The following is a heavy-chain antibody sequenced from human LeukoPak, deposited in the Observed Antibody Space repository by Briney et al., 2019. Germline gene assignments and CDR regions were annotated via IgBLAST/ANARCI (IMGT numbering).Heavy chain of an antibody. CDR3: ARETYYYGSGSYPFDY. V-gene: IGHV4-4*07. J-gene: IGHJ4*02. Sequence: SETLSLTCTVSGGSISSYFWSWIRQPAGKGLEWIGRIYTSGSTNYNPSLKSRVTMSVDTSKNQFSLKLTSVTAADTAVYYCARETYYYGSGSYPFDYWGQGTLVTVSS. D-gene: IGHD3-10*01. CDR1: GGSISSYF. CDR2: IYTSGST.